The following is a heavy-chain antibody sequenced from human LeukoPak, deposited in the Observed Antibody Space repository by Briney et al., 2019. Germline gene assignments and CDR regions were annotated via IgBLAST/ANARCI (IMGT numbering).Heavy chain of an antibody. CDR3: ARRQDYYGSGNYVDY. CDR2: ISVYSRKA. D-gene: IGHD3-10*01. J-gene: IGHJ4*02. Sequence: ASVKVSCKTSGYTFSSFGITWLRQAPGQGLEYMGWISVYSRKANYAQSLQGRVTMTTDTSTTTAYMELRSLTSDDTAVYYCARRQDYYGSGNYVDYWGQGTLVTVSS. V-gene: IGHV1-18*01. CDR1: GYTFSSFG.